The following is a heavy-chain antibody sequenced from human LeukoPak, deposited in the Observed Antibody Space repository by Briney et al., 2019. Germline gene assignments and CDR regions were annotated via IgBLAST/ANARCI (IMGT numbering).Heavy chain of an antibody. D-gene: IGHD5-12*01. J-gene: IGHJ4*02. CDR3: ASGRGYSGYAGLTD. CDR2: ISSSGSTI. CDR1: GFSFSSYE. V-gene: IGHV3-48*03. Sequence: PGGSLRLSCAASGFSFSSYEMNWVRQAPGKGLEWVSYISSSGSTIYYADSVKGRFTISRDNAKNSLHLQMNSLRAEDTAVYYCASGRGYSGYAGLTDWGQGTLVTVSS.